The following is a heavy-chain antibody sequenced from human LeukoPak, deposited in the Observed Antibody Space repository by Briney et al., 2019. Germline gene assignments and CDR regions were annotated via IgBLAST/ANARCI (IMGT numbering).Heavy chain of an antibody. V-gene: IGHV3-23*01. Sequence: GGSLRLSCAASGFTFSNFAMSWVRQAPGKGLEWVSAITGNGDSAYYIASVKGRFTTSRDNSKNTLYLQMNSLRAEDTAVYYCARSPHPPGVLRYFDWLSRGAFDIWGQGTMVTVSS. CDR3: ARSPHPPGVLRYFDWLSRGAFDI. D-gene: IGHD3-9*01. CDR2: ITGNGDSA. J-gene: IGHJ3*02. CDR1: GFTFSNFA.